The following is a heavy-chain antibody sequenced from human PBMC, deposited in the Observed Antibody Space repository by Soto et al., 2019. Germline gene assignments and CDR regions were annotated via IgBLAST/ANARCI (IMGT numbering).Heavy chain of an antibody. D-gene: IGHD2-15*01. CDR3: ARDYCSGGSCYLDY. CDR1: GYTFTGYY. V-gene: IGHV1-2*04. Sequence: ASVKVSCTASGYTFTGYYMHWVRQAPGQGLEWMGWINPNSGGTNYAQKFQGWVTMTRDTSISTAYMELSRLRSDDTAVYYCARDYCSGGSCYLDYWGQGTLVTVSS. CDR2: INPNSGGT. J-gene: IGHJ4*02.